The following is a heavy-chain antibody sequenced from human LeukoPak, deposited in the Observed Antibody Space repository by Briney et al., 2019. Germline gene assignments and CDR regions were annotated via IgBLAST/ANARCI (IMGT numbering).Heavy chain of an antibody. CDR3: ARVDSSGAFDI. V-gene: IGHV3-66*01. D-gene: IGHD3-22*01. CDR2: IYSGGST. CDR1: GFTFSSYS. J-gene: IGHJ3*02. Sequence: GGSLRLSCAASGFTFSSYSMNWVRQAPGKGLEWVSVIYSGGSTYYADSVKGRFTISRGNSKNTLYLQMNSLRAEDTAVYYCARVDSSGAFDIWGQGTMVTVSS.